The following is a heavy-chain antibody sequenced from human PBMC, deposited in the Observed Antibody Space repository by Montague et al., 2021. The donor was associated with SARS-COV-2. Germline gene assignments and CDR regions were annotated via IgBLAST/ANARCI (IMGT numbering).Heavy chain of an antibody. CDR2: IYYNGTT. CDR1: SGSIRSSGYY. V-gene: IGHV4-39*02. D-gene: IGHD3-10*01. J-gene: IGHJ4*02. Sequence: SETLSLTCSVSSGSIRSSGYYWGWIRQPPGKELEWIGNIYYNGTTYYNPSLQGRGTISVDTSKNHLSLRLSSVTAADTALCFCARGMIRGVTTPFDYWGQGSQVTVSS. CDR3: ARGMIRGVTTPFDY.